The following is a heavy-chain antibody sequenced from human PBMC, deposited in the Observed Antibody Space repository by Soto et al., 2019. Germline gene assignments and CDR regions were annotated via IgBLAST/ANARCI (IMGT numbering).Heavy chain of an antibody. CDR1: GFTFSSYG. CDR2: IWYDGSNK. Sequence: GGPLRLSCAASGFTFSSYGMHWVRQAPGKGLEWVALIWYDGSNKYYEDSVKGRFTISRDNSKNTLYLQMNGLRAEDTAVYYCARARDAYNSLDYWGQGTLVTVSS. CDR3: ARARDAYNSLDY. D-gene: IGHD1-1*01. J-gene: IGHJ4*02. V-gene: IGHV3-33*01.